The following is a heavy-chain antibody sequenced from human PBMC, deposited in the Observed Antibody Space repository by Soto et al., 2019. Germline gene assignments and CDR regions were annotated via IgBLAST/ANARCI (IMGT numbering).Heavy chain of an antibody. CDR1: GYTFTSYG. Sequence: ASVKVSCKASGYTFTSYGISWVRQAPGQGLEWMGWISAYNGNTNYAQKLQGRVTMTTDTSTSTAYMELRSLRSDDTAVYYCARVRRLPMIVVVDFDYWGQGTLVTVSS. CDR3: ARVRRLPMIVVVDFDY. D-gene: IGHD3-22*01. V-gene: IGHV1-18*01. J-gene: IGHJ4*02. CDR2: ISAYNGNT.